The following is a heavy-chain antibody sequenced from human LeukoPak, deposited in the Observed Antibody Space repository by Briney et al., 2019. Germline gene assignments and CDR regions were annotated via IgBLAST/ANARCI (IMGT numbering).Heavy chain of an antibody. CDR1: GFTFSSYA. V-gene: IGHV3-23*01. CDR3: AKDLSPYYYDSSGYSPFDY. D-gene: IGHD3-22*01. J-gene: IGHJ4*02. CDR2: ISGSGGNT. Sequence: GGSLRLSCAASGFTFSSYAMSWVRQAPGKGLEWVSAISGSGGNTYFADSVKGRFTISRDNSKNTLYLQMNSLRAEDTAVYYCAKDLSPYYYDSSGYSPFDYWGQGTLVTVSS.